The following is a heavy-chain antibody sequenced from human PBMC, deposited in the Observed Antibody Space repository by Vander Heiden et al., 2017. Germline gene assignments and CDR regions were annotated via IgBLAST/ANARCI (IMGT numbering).Heavy chain of an antibody. CDR1: GYSCTSYW. Sequence: EVQLVQSGAEVKKPGESLKISCKGSGYSCTSYWSGGGRQMPGKGLEWMGIIYPGDSDTRYSPSFQGQVTSSADKSISTAYLQWSSLKASDTAMYYCASSLHDFLMGFDPWGQGTLVTVSS. CDR3: ASSLHDFLMGFDP. D-gene: IGHD2-8*01. CDR2: IYPGDSDT. J-gene: IGHJ5*02. V-gene: IGHV5-51*01.